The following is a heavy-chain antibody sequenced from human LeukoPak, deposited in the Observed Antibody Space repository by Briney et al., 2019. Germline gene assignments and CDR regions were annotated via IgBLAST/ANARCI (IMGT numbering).Heavy chain of an antibody. D-gene: IGHD1-1*01. CDR2: ISYDGSNK. CDR3: AREEVRPTAAGGH. CDR1: GFTFSSYA. Sequence: GRSLRLSCAASGFTFSSYAMHWVRQAPGKGLEWVAVISYDGSNKYYADSVKGRFTISRDNSKNTLYLQMNSLRAEDTAVYYCAREEVRPTAAGGHWGQGTLGTVSS. V-gene: IGHV3-30-3*01. J-gene: IGHJ4*02.